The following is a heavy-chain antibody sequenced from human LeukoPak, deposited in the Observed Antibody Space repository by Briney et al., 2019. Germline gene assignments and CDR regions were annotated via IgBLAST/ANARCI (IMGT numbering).Heavy chain of an antibody. CDR1: GFTFSSYG. CDR2: ISYDGSNK. Sequence: PGGSLRLSCAASGFTFSSYGMHWVRQAPGKGLEWVAVISYDGSNKYYADSVKGRFTISRDNSMNTLYLQMNSLRAEDTAVYYCAKGLYGDRMDYYYYGMDVWGQGTTVTVSS. V-gene: IGHV3-30*18. D-gene: IGHD4-17*01. J-gene: IGHJ6*02. CDR3: AKGLYGDRMDYYYYGMDV.